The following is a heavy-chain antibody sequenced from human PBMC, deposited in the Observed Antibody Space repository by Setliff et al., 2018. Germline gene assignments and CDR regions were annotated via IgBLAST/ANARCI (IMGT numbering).Heavy chain of an antibody. D-gene: IGHD2-21*01. J-gene: IGHJ3*02. CDR3: ARSVVVIAYDAFDI. CDR1: SYSISSGYY. CDR2: IYHSGST. Sequence: LSLTCAVSSYSISSGYYWGWIRQPPGKGLEWIGSIYHSGSTYYNPSLKSRVTISVDTSKNQFSLKLSSVTAADTAVYYCARSVVVIAYDAFDIWGQGTMVTVSS. V-gene: IGHV4-38-2*01.